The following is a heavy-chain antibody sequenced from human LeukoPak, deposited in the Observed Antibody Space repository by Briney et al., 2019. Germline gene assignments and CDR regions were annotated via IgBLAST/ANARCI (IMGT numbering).Heavy chain of an antibody. D-gene: IGHD4-17*01. V-gene: IGHV4-4*07. J-gene: IGHJ1*01. CDR3: ARDFPGVTTLEYFQH. CDR2: IYTSGST. CDR1: GGSISSYY. Sequence: KSSETLSLTCTVSGGSISSYYWSWIRQPAGKGLEWIGRIYTSGSTNYNPSLKGRVTMSVDTSKNQFSLKLSSVTAADTAVYYCARDFPGVTTLEYFQHWGQGTLVTVSS.